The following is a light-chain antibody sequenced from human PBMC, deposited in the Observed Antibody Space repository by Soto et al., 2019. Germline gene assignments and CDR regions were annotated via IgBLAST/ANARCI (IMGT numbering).Light chain of an antibody. J-gene: IGLJ2*01. V-gene: IGLV1-40*01. CDR2: GNS. Sequence: QSALTQPPSVSGAPGQRVTISCTGSSSNIGAGYDVHWYQPFPGTAPKLLIYGNSNRPSGVPARFSGSKSGSSASLAITGLQAEDEADYYCQSYDSSLTGPKVLFGGGTKVTVL. CDR3: QSYDSSLTGPKVL. CDR1: SSNIGAGYD.